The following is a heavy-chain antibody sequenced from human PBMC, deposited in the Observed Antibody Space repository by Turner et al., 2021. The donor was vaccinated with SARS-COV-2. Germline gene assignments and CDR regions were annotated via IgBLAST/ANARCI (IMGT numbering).Heavy chain of an antibody. CDR3: ARQATAMFTGPRPATAAGFDP. CDR2: INPNSGGT. J-gene: IGHJ5*02. V-gene: IGHV1-2*02. CDR1: GYTVTGYY. Sequence: QVQLGQSGAVVKRPGAAVQVSCQASGYTVTGYYMHWVRQAPGQGREWMGWINPNSGGTIDAQKFQGRVTMTRDTSVSTAYMELSRLRSDDTAVYYCARQATAMFTGPRPATAAGFDPWGQGTLVTVSS. D-gene: IGHD5-18*01.